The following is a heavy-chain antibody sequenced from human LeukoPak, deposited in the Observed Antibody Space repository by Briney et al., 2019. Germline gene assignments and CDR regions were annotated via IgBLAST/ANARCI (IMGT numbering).Heavy chain of an antibody. V-gene: IGHV1-24*01. J-gene: IGHJ6*02. D-gene: IGHD2/OR15-2a*01. CDR2: FDPEDGET. Sequence: ASVKVSCKVSGYTLTELSMHWVRQAPGKGPEWMGGFDPEDGETIYAQKFQGRVTMTEDTSTDTAYMELSSPRSEDTAVYYCATSNSLVSSMDVWGQGTTVTVSS. CDR1: GYTLTELS. CDR3: ATSNSLVSSMDV.